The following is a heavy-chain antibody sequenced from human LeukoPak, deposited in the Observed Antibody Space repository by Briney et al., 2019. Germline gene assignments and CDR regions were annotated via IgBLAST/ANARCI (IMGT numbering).Heavy chain of an antibody. J-gene: IGHJ6*02. D-gene: IGHD3-10*01. CDR2: IKQDGSEK. CDR3: ARGAHYYGSGSYRIRNDYYYYYGMDV. V-gene: IGHV3-7*01. CDR1: GFTFSSYW. Sequence: GGSLRLSCAASGFTFSSYWMSWVRQAPGKGLEWVANIKQDGSEKYYVDSVKGRFTISRDNPKNSLYLQMNSLRAEDTDVYYCARGAHYYGSGSYRIRNDYYYYYGMDVWGQGTTVTVSS.